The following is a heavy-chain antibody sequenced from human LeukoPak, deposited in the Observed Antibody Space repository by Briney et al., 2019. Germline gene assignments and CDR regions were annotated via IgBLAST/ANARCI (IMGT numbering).Heavy chain of an antibody. V-gene: IGHV3-48*01. J-gene: IGHJ4*02. CDR2: ISSSSSTI. CDR3: AGTLGYCSGGSCYSRPFDY. CDR1: GFTFSSYS. Sequence: PGGSLRLSCAASGFTFSSYSMNWVRQAPGKGLEWVSYISSSSSTIYYADSVKGRFTISRDNAKNSLHLQMNSLRAEDTAVYYCAGTLGYCSGGSCYSRPFDYWGQGTLVTVSS. D-gene: IGHD2-15*01.